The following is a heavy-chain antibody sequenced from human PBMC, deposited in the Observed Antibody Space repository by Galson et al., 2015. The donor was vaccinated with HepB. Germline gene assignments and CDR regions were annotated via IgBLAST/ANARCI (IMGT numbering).Heavy chain of an antibody. Sequence: SVKVSCKASGYTFTSYYMHWVRQAPGQGLEWMGIIIPSGGSTSYAQKFQGRVTMTRDTSTSTVYMELSSLRSEDTAVYYCASYIVAAEKPDEYFQHWGQGTLVTVSS. V-gene: IGHV1-46*01. J-gene: IGHJ1*01. CDR1: GYTFTSYY. D-gene: IGHD6-13*01. CDR3: ASYIVAAEKPDEYFQH. CDR2: IIPSGGST.